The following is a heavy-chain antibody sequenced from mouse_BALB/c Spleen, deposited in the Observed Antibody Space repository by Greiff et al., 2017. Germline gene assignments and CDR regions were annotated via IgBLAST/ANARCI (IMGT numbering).Heavy chain of an antibody. J-gene: IGHJ2*01. CDR3: ARLRYDGDFDY. Sequence: QVQLKQSGPELVKPGASVRISCKASGYTFTSYYIHWVKQRPGQGLEWIGWIYPGNVNTKYNEKFKGKATLTADKSSSTAYMQLSSLTSEDSAVYFCARLRYDGDFDYWGQGTTLTVSS. CDR1: GYTFTSYY. CDR2: IYPGNVNT. D-gene: IGHD2-14*01. V-gene: IGHV1S56*01.